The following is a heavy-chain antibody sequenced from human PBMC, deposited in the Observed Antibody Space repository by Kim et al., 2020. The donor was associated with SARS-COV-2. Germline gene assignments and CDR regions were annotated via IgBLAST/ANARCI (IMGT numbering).Heavy chain of an antibody. J-gene: IGHJ4*02. CDR3: AKDLAITIFGVVTEYPGY. CDR1: GFTFSSYA. CDR2: TSGSGGST. V-gene: IGHV3-23*01. Sequence: GGSLRLSCAASGFTFSSYAMSWVRQAPGKGLEWVSATSGSGGSTYYADSVKGRFTISRDNSKNTLYLQMNSLRAEDTAVYYCAKDLAITIFGVVTEYPGYWGQGTLVTVSS. D-gene: IGHD3-3*01.